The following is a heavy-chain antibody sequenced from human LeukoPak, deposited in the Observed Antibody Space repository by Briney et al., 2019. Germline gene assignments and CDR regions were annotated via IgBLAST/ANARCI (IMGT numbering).Heavy chain of an antibody. D-gene: IGHD2-21*02. CDR1: GFTFSSYD. J-gene: IGHJ6*02. CDR3: ARSHIVVVTATPHYGMDV. CDR2: IGTAGDT. V-gene: IGHV3-13*01. Sequence: GGSLRLSCAASGFTFSSYDMHWVRQATGKGLEWVSAIGTAGDTYYPGSVKGRFTISRDNAKNSLYLQMNSLRAEDTAVYYCARSHIVVVTATPHYGMDVWGQGTTVTVSS.